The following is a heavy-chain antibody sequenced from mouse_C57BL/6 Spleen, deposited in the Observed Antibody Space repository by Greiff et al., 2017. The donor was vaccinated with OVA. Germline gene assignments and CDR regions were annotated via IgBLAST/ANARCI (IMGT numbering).Heavy chain of an antibody. CDR2: INPSNGGT. J-gene: IGHJ3*01. V-gene: IGHV1-53*01. CDR1: GYTFTSYW. D-gene: IGHD1-1*01. Sequence: VQLKQSGTELVKPGASVKLSCKASGYTFTSYWMHWVKQRPGQGLEWIGNINPSNGGTNYNEKFKSKATLTVDKSSSTAYMQLSSLTSEDSAVYYCARGYYGSSTAWFAYWGQGTLVTVSA. CDR3: ARGYYGSSTAWFAY.